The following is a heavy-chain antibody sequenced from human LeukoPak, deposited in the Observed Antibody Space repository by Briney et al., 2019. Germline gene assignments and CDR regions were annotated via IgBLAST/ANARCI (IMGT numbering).Heavy chain of an antibody. J-gene: IGHJ3*02. CDR3: AKDIFSAPTKKGDYAAFDI. CDR1: GFTFDDYA. Sequence: GGSLRLSCAASGFTFDDYAMHWVRQAPGKGLEWVSGISWNSGSIGYADSVKGRFTISRDNAKNSLYLQMNSLRAEDMAMYYCAKDIFSAPTKKGDYAAFDIWGQGTMVTVSS. CDR2: ISWNSGSI. V-gene: IGHV3-9*03. D-gene: IGHD4-17*01.